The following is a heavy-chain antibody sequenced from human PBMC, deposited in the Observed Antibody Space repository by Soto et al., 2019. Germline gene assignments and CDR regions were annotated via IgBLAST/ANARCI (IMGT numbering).Heavy chain of an antibody. CDR1: GASIRSYY. J-gene: IGHJ5*02. CDR2: IYHIGSA. V-gene: IGHV4-59*01. D-gene: IGHD3-22*01. CDR3: ARTYDSSGYYYVS. Sequence: SETLSLTCTVSGASIRSYYWSWIRQPPGRELEWIGYIYHIGSANYNPSLKSRVTISVDTSRNQFSLKLSSVTAADTAVYYCARTYDSSGYYYVSWGQGTLVTVS.